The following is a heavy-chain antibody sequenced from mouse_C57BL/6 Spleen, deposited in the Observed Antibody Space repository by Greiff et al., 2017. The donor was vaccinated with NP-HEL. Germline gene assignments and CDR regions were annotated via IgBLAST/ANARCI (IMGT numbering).Heavy chain of an antibody. J-gene: IGHJ2*01. Sequence: LQESGAELVRPGASVTLSCKASGYTFTDYEMHWVKQTPVHGLEWIGAIDPETGGTAYNQKFKGKAILTADKSSSTAYMELRRLTSEDSAVYYCTRRGYDEVDYWGQGTTLTVSS. CDR2: IDPETGGT. CDR3: TRRGYDEVDY. D-gene: IGHD2-2*01. CDR1: GYTFTDYE. V-gene: IGHV1-15*01.